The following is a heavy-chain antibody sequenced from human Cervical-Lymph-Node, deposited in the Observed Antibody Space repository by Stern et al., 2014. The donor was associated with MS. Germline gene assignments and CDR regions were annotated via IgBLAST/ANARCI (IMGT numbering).Heavy chain of an antibody. Sequence: VQLVQSGAEARAPGASMKVSCKASGYIFTDYYLHWVRQAPGQGLEWLGWINPNSGGTNYAQNWQGRVTMTRDTSISTAYMELRWLGSADTAVYYCARGSGTAYDLRGDYWGQGTLVTVSS. V-gene: IGHV1-2*02. CDR2: INPNSGGT. CDR3: ARGSGTAYDLRGDY. J-gene: IGHJ4*01. D-gene: IGHD3-3*01. CDR1: GYIFTDYY.